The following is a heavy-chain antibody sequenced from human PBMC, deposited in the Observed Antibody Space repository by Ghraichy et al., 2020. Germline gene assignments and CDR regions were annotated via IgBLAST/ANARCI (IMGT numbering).Heavy chain of an antibody. CDR3: ASHITMIVPQFDY. V-gene: IGHV1-69*13. Sequence: SVKVSCKASGGTFSSYAISWVRQAPGQGLEWMGGIIPIIGTAIYAQKFQGRVMITADESTSTAYMELRSLRSEDTAVYYCASHITMIVPQFDYWGQGTLVTVSS. D-gene: IGHD3-22*01. CDR1: GGTFSSYA. CDR2: IIPIIGTA. J-gene: IGHJ4*02.